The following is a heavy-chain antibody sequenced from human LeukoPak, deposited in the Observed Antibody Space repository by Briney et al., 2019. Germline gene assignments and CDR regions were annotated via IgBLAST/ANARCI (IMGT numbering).Heavy chain of an antibody. CDR3: ARSMVRGVSVGGFDY. V-gene: IGHV1-2*06. J-gene: IGHJ4*02. Sequence: ASVKVSCKASGYTFTGYYMHWVRQAPGQGGEWMGRINPNSGGTNYAQKFQGRVTMTRDTSISTAYMELSRLRSDDTAVYYCARSMVRGVSVGGFDYWAREPWSPSPQ. D-gene: IGHD3-10*01. CDR1: GYTFTGYY. CDR2: INPNSGGT.